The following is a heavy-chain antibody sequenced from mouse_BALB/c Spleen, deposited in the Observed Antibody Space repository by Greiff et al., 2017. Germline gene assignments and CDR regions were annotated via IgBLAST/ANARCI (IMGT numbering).Heavy chain of an antibody. V-gene: IGHV5-4*02. D-gene: IGHD2-1*01. CDR3: ARDNGNYGVYAMDY. J-gene: IGHJ4*01. CDR2: ISDGGSYT. Sequence: EVQLVESGGGLVKPGGSLKLSCAASGFTFSDYYMYWVRQTPEKRLEWVATISDGGSYTYYPDSVKGRFTISRDNAKNNLYLQMSSLKSEDTAMYYCARDNGNYGVYAMDYWGQGTSVTVSS. CDR1: GFTFSDYY.